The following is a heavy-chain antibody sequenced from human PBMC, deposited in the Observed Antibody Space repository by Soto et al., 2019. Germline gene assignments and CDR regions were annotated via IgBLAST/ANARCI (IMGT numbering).Heavy chain of an antibody. Sequence: PSETLSLTCTVSGGSVSTSSYYWSWIRQPPGKGVEWIGNIYYIGSTNYNPSLKSRVTISVDTSKNQFSLKLSSVTAADTAVYYCARDWATTVTTNYYYYGMDVWGQGTTVTVSS. CDR1: GGSVSTSSYY. CDR3: ARDWATTVTTNYYYYGMDV. J-gene: IGHJ6*02. V-gene: IGHV4-61*01. CDR2: IYYIGST. D-gene: IGHD4-4*01.